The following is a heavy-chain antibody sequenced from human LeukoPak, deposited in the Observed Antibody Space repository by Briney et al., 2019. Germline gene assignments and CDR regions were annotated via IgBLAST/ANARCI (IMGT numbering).Heavy chain of an antibody. V-gene: IGHV3-7*03. J-gene: IGHJ2*01. D-gene: IGHD6-13*01. CDR3: AKDQSSSWYLGYFDL. CDR2: IKQDGSEK. CDR1: GFTFGDYA. Sequence: GGSLRLSCTASGFTFGDYAMSWVRQAPGKGLEWVANIKQDGSEKYYVDSVKGRFTISRDNAKNSLYLQMNSLRAEDMALYYCAKDQSSSWYLGYFDLWGRGTLVTVSS.